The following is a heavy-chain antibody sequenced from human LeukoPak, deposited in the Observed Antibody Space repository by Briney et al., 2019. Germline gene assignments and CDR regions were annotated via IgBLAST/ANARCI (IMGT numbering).Heavy chain of an antibody. CDR2: IGPGYDT. D-gene: IGHD1-1*01. Sequence: PGGSLRLSCAASGYTFSSYAMGWVRQAPGKGLEWVSVIGPGYDTHYADSVKGRFSISRDNSKSTLYLQMNSLRAEDTALYYCARNPPERPIDYWGQGTLVTVSS. CDR3: ARNPPERPIDY. V-gene: IGHV3-23*01. J-gene: IGHJ4*02. CDR1: GYTFSSYA.